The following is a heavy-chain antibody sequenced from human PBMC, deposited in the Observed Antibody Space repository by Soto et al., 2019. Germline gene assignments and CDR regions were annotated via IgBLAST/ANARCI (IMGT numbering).Heavy chain of an antibody. V-gene: IGHV1-18*01. CDR1: GYTCTNFA. CDR3: ARGGGASHLDS. Sequence: ASVEVSCKTSGYTCTNFALSWVRQAPGQGLEWIGFVSANNGFTHFAQKFQGRVSVKTDTSTNTVYLDLRSLSSDDTDVYYCARGGGASHLDSWGQGTPVTVSS. D-gene: IGHD1-26*01. J-gene: IGHJ5*01. CDR2: VSANNGFT.